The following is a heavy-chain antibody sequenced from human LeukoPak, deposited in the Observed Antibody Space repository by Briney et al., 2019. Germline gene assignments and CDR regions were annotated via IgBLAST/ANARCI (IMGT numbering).Heavy chain of an antibody. CDR1: EFTFSSYA. J-gene: IGHJ4*02. CDR3: ARGNGDYRLGSVSADY. D-gene: IGHD4-17*01. CDR2: ITVSGATT. V-gene: IGHV3-23*01. Sequence: GGSLRLSCAASEFTFSSYAMSWVRQAPGKGLEWVSTITVSGATTYYADSVKGRFTISRDISKNTLYLYLQMNSLRAEDTAVYYCARGNGDYRLGSVSADYWGQGTLVTVSS.